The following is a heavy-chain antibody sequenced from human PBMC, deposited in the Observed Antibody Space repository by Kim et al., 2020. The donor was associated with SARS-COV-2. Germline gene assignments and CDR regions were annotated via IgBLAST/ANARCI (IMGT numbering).Heavy chain of an antibody. V-gene: IGHV4-59*01. J-gene: IGHJ6*02. Sequence: SETLSLTCTVSGAYITTYYWSRIRQPPGKGLEWIGYMYHSGTSNYNPSLKSRVTISVDTPKNQFTLRLTSVTSVDTAVYYCARSTYYNMDVWGQGITVTVSS. CDR1: GAYITTYY. CDR2: MYHSGTS. CDR3: ARSTYYNMDV.